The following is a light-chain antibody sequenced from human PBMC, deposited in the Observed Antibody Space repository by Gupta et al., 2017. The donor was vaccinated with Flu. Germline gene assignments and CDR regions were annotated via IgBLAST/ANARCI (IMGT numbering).Light chain of an antibody. Sequence: DIVLTQSPGTLSLSPGDRATLSCRASQSVTSTYLAWYQQKPGQAPRLLIYGASSRATGISDRFSGSGSGTDFTLNISRLEPEDFAVYYWQHYSSSATMYTFGQGTKLEIK. CDR2: GAS. V-gene: IGKV3-20*01. CDR3: QHYSSSATMYT. CDR1: QSVTSTY. J-gene: IGKJ2*01.